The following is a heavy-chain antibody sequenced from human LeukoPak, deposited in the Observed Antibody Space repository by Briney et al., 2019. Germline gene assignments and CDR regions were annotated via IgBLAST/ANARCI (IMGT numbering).Heavy chain of an antibody. Sequence: SETLSLTCTISGGSISSGSYYWSWIRQPAGKGLEWIGRIYTSGSTNYNPSLKSRVTISVDTSKNQFSLKLSSVTAADTAVYYCARRERPDEFYFDYWGQGTLVTVSS. CDR2: IYTSGST. CDR3: ARRERPDEFYFDY. D-gene: IGHD1-14*01. V-gene: IGHV4-61*02. CDR1: GGSISSGSYY. J-gene: IGHJ4*02.